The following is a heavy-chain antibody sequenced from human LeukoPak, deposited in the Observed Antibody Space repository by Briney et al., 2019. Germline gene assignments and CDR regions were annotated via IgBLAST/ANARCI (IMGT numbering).Heavy chain of an antibody. Sequence: GGSLRLSCAASGITVSSNYMSWVRQAPGKGLEWVSVFYSGGSTYYADSVKGRFTISRDNSKNTLYLQMNSLRAEDTAVYYCAREGRGSNRSWYYDYWGQGTLVTVSS. V-gene: IGHV3-66*02. CDR1: GITVSSNY. J-gene: IGHJ4*02. CDR3: AREGRGSNRSWYYDY. D-gene: IGHD6-13*01. CDR2: FYSGGST.